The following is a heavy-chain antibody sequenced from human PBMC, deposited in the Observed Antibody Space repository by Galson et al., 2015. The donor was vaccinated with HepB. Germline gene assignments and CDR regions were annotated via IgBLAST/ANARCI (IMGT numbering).Heavy chain of an antibody. V-gene: IGHV3-30*18. D-gene: IGHD5-12*01. Sequence: SLRLSCAASGFTFSSYGMHWVRQAPGKGLEWVAVISYDGSNKYYADSVKGRFTISRDNSKNTLYLQMNSLRAEDTAVYYCAKDGYSGYDFSYYYGMDVWGQGTTVTVSS. J-gene: IGHJ6*02. CDR2: ISYDGSNK. CDR1: GFTFSSYG. CDR3: AKDGYSGYDFSYYYGMDV.